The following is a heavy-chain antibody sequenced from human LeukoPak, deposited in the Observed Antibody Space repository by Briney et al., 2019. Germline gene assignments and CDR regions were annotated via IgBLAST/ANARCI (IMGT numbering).Heavy chain of an antibody. CDR3: AKDGGSGSYSHYFDY. CDR2: ISWNSGSI. J-gene: IGHJ4*02. Sequence: GGSLRLSCAASGFTFDDYAMHWVRQAPGKGLEWVSGISWNSGSIGYADSVKGRFTISRDNAKNSLYLQMNSLRAEDTALYYCAKDGGSGSYSHYFDYWGQGTLVTVSS. D-gene: IGHD3-10*01. CDR1: GFTFDDYA. V-gene: IGHV3-9*01.